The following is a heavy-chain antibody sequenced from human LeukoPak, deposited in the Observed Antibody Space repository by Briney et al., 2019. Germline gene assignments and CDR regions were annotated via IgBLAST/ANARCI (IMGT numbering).Heavy chain of an antibody. J-gene: IGHJ4*02. CDR3: ARHRGGGSIHYFDY. CDR1: GYSFSSYW. D-gene: IGHD2-2*01. Sequence: GESLKISCKGSGYSFSSYWISWVRQMPGKGLEWMGGIDPSDSYTNYSPSFQGHVTISADKSISTAYLQWSSLKASDTAMYYCARHRGGGSIHYFDYWGQGTLVTVSS. V-gene: IGHV5-10-1*01. CDR2: IDPSDSYT.